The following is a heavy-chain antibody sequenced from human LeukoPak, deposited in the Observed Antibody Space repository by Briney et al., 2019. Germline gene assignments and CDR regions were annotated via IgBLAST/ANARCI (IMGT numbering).Heavy chain of an antibody. CDR2: IYYGGST. V-gene: IGHV4-59*01. CDR1: GGTIGSYC. Sequence: SETLSLTCTVSGGTIGSYCWSWIRQAPGKGLEWIGYIYYGGSTNYNPSLKSRVTISLDTSKTQFSMNLISVTAADTAVYYCAREGVAAAGKLDYWGQGTLVTVS. J-gene: IGHJ4*02. CDR3: AREGVAAAGKLDY. D-gene: IGHD6-13*01.